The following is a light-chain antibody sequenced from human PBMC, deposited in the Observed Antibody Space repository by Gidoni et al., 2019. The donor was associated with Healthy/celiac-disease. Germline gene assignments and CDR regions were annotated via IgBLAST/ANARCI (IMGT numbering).Light chain of an antibody. Sequence: SYVLTQPPSVSVAPGKTARITCGGNNIGSKSVHWYQQKPGQAPVLVIYYDSDRPSGIPARFSGSNSGNTATLTISRVEAGDEADYYCQVWDSSSEVVFGGGTKLTVL. J-gene: IGLJ2*01. CDR3: QVWDSSSEVV. CDR1: NIGSKS. V-gene: IGLV3-21*04. CDR2: YDS.